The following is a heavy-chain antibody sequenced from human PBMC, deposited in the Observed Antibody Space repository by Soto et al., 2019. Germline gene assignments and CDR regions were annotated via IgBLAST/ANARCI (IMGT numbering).Heavy chain of an antibody. V-gene: IGHV4-39*01. Sequence: SETLSLTCTVSGGSISSSSYYWGWIRQPPGKGLEWIGSIYYSGSTYYNPSLKSRVTISVDTSKNQFSLKLSSVTAADTAVYYCARTRFNWFDPWGQGTLVTVSS. CDR1: GGSISSSSYY. CDR2: IYYSGST. J-gene: IGHJ5*02. CDR3: ARTRFNWFDP.